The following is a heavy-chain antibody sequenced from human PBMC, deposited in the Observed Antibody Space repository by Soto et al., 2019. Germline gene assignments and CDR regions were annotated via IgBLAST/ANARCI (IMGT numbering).Heavy chain of an antibody. CDR2: IIPIFGTA. D-gene: IGHD3-3*01. CDR3: ARGFLEWLSHPYYGMDV. Sequence: GASVKVSCKASGGTFSSYAISWVRQAPGQGLEWMGGIIPIFGTANYAQKFQGRVTITADESTSTAYMELSSLRSEDTAVYYCARGFLEWLSHPYYGMDVWGQGTTVTVSS. V-gene: IGHV1-69*13. J-gene: IGHJ6*02. CDR1: GGTFSSYA.